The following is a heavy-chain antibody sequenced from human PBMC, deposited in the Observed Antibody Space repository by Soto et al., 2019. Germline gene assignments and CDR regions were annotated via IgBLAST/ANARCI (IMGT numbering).Heavy chain of an antibody. CDR1: GGSISGYY. Sequence: PSETLSLTCTVSGGSISGYYWSWIRQPPGKGLEWIGYMYNTGSTVYNPSFKSRVTISVDTSKSQFSLRLNSVTAADTAVYYCGRDLWGYCGTDCYPLDVWGQGTTVTVS. CDR2: MYNTGST. V-gene: IGHV4-59*01. J-gene: IGHJ6*02. D-gene: IGHD2-21*02. CDR3: GRDLWGYCGTDCYPLDV.